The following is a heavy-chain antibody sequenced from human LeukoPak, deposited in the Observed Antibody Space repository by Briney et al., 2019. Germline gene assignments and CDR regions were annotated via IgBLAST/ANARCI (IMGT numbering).Heavy chain of an antibody. V-gene: IGHV4-61*02. CDR1: GGSISSGSYY. Sequence: SETLSLTCTVSGGSISSGSYYWSWIRQPAGKGLEWIGRIYTCGSTNYNPSLKSRVTISVDTSKNQFSLKLSSVTAADTAVYYCARGRGSYYPPRYYYYMDVWGKGTTVTVSS. CDR2: IYTCGST. D-gene: IGHD1-26*01. J-gene: IGHJ6*03. CDR3: ARGRGSYYPPRYYYYMDV.